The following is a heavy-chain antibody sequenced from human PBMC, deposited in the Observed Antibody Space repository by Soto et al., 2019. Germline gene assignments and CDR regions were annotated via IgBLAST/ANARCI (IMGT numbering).Heavy chain of an antibody. J-gene: IGHJ4*02. CDR1: GFTFSTYW. D-gene: IGHD6-13*01. Sequence: GGSLRLSCAASGFTFSTYWMSWARQAPGKGLEWVACIKEDGSEKYYVDSVEGRFTISRDNAKNSLSLQMDSLRAEDTSVYYCARGRQSSRWSPNDYWGQGTLVTVSS. CDR2: IKEDGSEK. CDR3: ARGRQSSRWSPNDY. V-gene: IGHV3-7*05.